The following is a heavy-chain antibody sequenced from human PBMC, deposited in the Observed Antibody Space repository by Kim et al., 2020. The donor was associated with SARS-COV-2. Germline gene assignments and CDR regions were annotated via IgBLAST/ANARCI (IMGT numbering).Heavy chain of an antibody. CDR3: ARLSPLYTYYYDSSGFRDY. V-gene: IGHV3-7*03. D-gene: IGHD3-22*01. CDR2: IKQDGSEK. J-gene: IGHJ4*02. Sequence: GGSLRLSCAASGFTFSRNWMSWVRQAPGKGLEWVANIKQDGSEKYYVDSVNGRFTISRDNAKNSLYLQMNTLRAEDTAVYYCARLSPLYTYYYDSSGFRDYWGQRTLVTVSS. CDR1: GFTFSRNW.